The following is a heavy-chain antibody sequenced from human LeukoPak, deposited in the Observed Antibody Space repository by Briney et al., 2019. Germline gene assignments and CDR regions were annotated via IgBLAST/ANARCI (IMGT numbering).Heavy chain of an antibody. CDR3: ARDKGEGGTMVRGVIIGYYYYGMDV. V-gene: IGHV1-18*01. J-gene: IGHJ6*02. CDR1: GYTFTSYG. Sequence: ASVKVSCKASGYTFTSYGISWVRQAPGQGLEWMGWISAYNGNTNYAQKLQGRATMTTDTSTSTAYMELRSLRSDDTAVYYCARDKGEGGTMVRGVIIGYYYYGMDVWGQGTTVTVSS. CDR2: ISAYNGNT. D-gene: IGHD3-10*01.